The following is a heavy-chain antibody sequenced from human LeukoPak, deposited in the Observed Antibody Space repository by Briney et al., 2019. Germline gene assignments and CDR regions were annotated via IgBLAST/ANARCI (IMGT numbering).Heavy chain of an antibody. V-gene: IGHV3-74*01. J-gene: IGHJ6*02. CDR1: GFTFSSYW. CDR2: INSDGSST. Sequence: GGSLRLSCAASGFTFSSYWMHWVRQAPGKGLVWVSRINSDGSSTSYADSVKGRFTISRDNAKNTLYLQMNSPRAEDTAVYYCAREWIPLAPYYYYYGMDVWGQGTTVTVSS. CDR3: AREWIPLAPYYYYYGMDV. D-gene: IGHD2-2*03.